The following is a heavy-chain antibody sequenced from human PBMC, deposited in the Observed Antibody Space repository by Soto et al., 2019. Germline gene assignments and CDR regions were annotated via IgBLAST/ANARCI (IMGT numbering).Heavy chain of an antibody. CDR1: GFTFSSYW. CDR3: ARDDPMVVAANTLDY. CDR2: INSDGSST. Sequence: PGGSLRLSCAASGFTFSSYWMHWVRQAPGKGLVWVSRINSDGSSTSYADSVKGRFTISRDNAKNTLYLQMNSLRAEDTAVYYCARDDPMVVAANTLDYWGQGTLVTVSS. J-gene: IGHJ4*02. V-gene: IGHV3-74*01. D-gene: IGHD2-15*01.